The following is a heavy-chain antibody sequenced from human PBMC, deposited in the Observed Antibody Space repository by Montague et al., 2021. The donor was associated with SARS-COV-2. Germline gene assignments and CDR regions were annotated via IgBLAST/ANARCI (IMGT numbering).Heavy chain of an antibody. CDR1: GFTFSSYE. CDR3: ARRTYYDGY. CDR2: ISSSGSNI. V-gene: IGHV3-48*03. Sequence: SLRLSCAASGFTFSSYEMNWVRQAPGKGLEWVSYISSSGSNIHCADSVKGRFSIYRDNAKNSLYLQMNSLRAEDTAVYYCARRTYYDGYWGQGTLVTVSS. J-gene: IGHJ4*02. D-gene: IGHD3-22*01.